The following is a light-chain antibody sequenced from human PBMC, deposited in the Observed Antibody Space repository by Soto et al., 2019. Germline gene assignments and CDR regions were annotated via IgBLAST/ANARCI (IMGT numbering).Light chain of an antibody. V-gene: IGKV3-20*01. Sequence: EIVLTQSPGTLSLSPGERATLSCRASQSVSSSYLAWYQQKPGQAPTLLIYGASSRATGIPDRFSGSGSGTDVTLTIRRLEPDDLAVYYCPQYGSSPLTFGGGTKVEIK. CDR1: QSVSSSY. J-gene: IGKJ4*01. CDR3: PQYGSSPLT. CDR2: GAS.